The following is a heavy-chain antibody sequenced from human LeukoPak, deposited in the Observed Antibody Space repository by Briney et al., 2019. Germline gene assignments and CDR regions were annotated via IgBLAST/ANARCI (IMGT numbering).Heavy chain of an antibody. J-gene: IGHJ4*02. V-gene: IGHV3-15*01. D-gene: IGHD2/OR15-2a*01. Sequence: GGSLRLSCAASGFTFSNAWMSWVRQAPGKGLEWVGRIKSKTDGGTTDYAAPVKGRFTISRDDSKNTLYLQMNSLKTEDTAVYYCTTIGDLSTFYRLHYWGQGTLVTVSS. CDR3: TTIGDLSTFYRLHY. CDR1: GFTFSNAW. CDR2: IKSKTDGGTT.